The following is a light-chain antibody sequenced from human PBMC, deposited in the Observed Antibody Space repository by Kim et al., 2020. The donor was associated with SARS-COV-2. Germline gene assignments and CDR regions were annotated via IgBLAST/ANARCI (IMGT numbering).Light chain of an antibody. CDR1: QGFSSSY. CDR3: QQYGSSPPYT. CDR2: GAS. V-gene: IGKV3-20*01. Sequence: SPGGRSTLSCRDRQGFSSSYLTWYQEKPGQAPRLLIYGASSRATGIPDRFSGSGSGTDFTLTISRLEPEDFAVYYWQQYGSSPPYTFGQGTKLEI. J-gene: IGKJ2*01.